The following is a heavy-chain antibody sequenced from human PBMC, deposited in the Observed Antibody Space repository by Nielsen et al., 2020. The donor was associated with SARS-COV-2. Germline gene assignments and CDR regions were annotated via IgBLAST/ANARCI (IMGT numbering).Heavy chain of an antibody. CDR1: GYTFTSYY. J-gene: IGHJ4*02. V-gene: IGHV1-46*01. D-gene: IGHD1-7*01. Sequence: ASVKVSCKASGYTFTSYYMHWVRQAPGQGLEWMGIINPSGGSATYVQKFQGRVTMTRDTSTSTVYMELSSLKSEDTAIYYCARDRRVTGTSYFDYWGQGTLVTVSS. CDR2: INPSGGSA. CDR3: ARDRRVTGTSYFDY.